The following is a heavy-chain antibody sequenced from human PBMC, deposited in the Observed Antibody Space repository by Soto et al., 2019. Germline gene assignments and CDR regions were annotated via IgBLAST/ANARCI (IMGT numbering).Heavy chain of an antibody. J-gene: IGHJ4*02. D-gene: IGHD3-3*01. Sequence: ASVKVSCKASGYTFTSYDINWVRQATGQGLEWMGWMNPNSGNTGYAQKFQGRVTMTRNTSISTAYMELSSLRSEDTAVYYCARARIFGATQDYWGQGTPVTVSS. CDR2: MNPNSGNT. V-gene: IGHV1-8*01. CDR3: ARARIFGATQDY. CDR1: GYTFTSYD.